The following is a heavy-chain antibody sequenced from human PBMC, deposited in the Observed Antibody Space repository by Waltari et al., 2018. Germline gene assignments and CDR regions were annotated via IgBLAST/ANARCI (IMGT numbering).Heavy chain of an antibody. CDR1: GGSISSSSYY. V-gene: IGHV4-39*07. J-gene: IGHJ6*02. D-gene: IGHD1-1*01. Sequence: QLQLQESGPGLVKPSATLSLTCTVSGGSISSSSYYWGWIRQPPGKGLEWIGSIDSRGSTCDNPARKSRCIISVERSKKQFSRKLSSGTAADTAVYYCAGDQLERYYYYGRDVWGQGTTVTVAS. CDR3: AGDQLERYYYYGRDV. CDR2: IDSRGST.